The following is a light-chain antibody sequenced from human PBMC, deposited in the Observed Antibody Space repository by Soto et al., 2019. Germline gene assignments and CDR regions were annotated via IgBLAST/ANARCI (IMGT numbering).Light chain of an antibody. CDR2: GAS. CDR3: QQYNNRPPDT. J-gene: IGKJ2*01. CDR1: QSVSSN. V-gene: IGKV3-15*01. Sequence: EIVMTQSPATLSVSPGERATLSCRASQSVSSNLAWYQQKPGQAPRLLIYGASTRATGIPVRFSGSGSGTEFTLTISSLQSEDFAVYYCQQYNNRPPDTFGQGTKLEIK.